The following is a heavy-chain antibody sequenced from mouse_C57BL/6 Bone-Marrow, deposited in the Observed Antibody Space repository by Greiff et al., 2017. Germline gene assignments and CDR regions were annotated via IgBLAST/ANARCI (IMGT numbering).Heavy chain of an antibody. V-gene: IGHV1-18*01. D-gene: IGHD1-1*01. CDR1: GYTFTDYN. CDR2: INPNNGGT. CDR3: ARRGEGGATVYAMDY. J-gene: IGHJ4*01. Sequence: EVQLQQSGPELVKPGASVKIPCKASGYTFTDYNMDWVKQSHGKSLEWIGDINPNNGGTIYNQKFKGKATLTVDKSSSTAYMELRSLTSEDTAVYYCARRGEGGATVYAMDYWGQGTSVTVSS.